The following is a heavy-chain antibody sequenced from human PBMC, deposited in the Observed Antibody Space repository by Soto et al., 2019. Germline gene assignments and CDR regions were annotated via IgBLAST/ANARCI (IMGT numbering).Heavy chain of an antibody. V-gene: IGHV4-34*01. CDR2: SNHRGRT. Sequence: SETLSLTCAVYGGSFSGHYWIWIRQPPGKGLEWIGESNHRGRTNYNPSLKSRVTISVDTSKNQFSLNLSSMTAADTAVYYCAAWVYDSSAAEYWGQGALVTVSS. J-gene: IGHJ4*02. D-gene: IGHD3-22*01. CDR3: AAWVYDSSAAEY. CDR1: GGSFSGHY.